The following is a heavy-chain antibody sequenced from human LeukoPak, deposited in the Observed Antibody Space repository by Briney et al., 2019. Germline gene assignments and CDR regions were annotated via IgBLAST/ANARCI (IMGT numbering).Heavy chain of an antibody. D-gene: IGHD6-25*01. CDR1: GFTFDDYA. CDR2: ISGSGGNT. V-gene: IGHV3-23*01. CDR3: AKASLSGSGSYDY. J-gene: IGHJ4*02. Sequence: GRSLRLSCAASGFTFDDYAMHWVRQAPGKGLEWVSHISGSGGNTYYADSVKGRFTISKDKSKNTLYLQMNSLRAEDTAVYYCAKASLSGSGSYDYWGQGTQVTVSS.